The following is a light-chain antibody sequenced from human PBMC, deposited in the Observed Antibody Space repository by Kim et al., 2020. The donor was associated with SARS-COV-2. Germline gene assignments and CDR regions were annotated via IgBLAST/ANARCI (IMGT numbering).Light chain of an antibody. Sequence: KTVTISCTRSSGSIASNYVQWYQQRPGSSPTTVIYEDNQRPSGVPDRFSGSIDSASNSASLTISGLKTEDEADYYCQSYESSTDVVFGGGTQLTVL. CDR1: SGSIASNY. J-gene: IGLJ2*01. CDR3: QSYESSTDVV. V-gene: IGLV6-57*01. CDR2: EDN.